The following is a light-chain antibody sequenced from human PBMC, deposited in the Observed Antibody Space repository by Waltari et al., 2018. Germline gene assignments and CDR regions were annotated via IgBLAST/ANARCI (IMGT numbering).Light chain of an antibody. J-gene: IGLJ1*01. V-gene: IGLV2-14*01. Sequence: QSALTQPASVSGSPGQSITISRPGTNSDVGAYNHVSWYQQHPGKAPKLTIYEVTNRPSGVSDRFSGSKSGNTASLTISGLQAEDEADYYCSSYTSSSTLNVFGTGTKVTVL. CDR1: NSDVGAYNH. CDR3: SSYTSSSTLNV. CDR2: EVT.